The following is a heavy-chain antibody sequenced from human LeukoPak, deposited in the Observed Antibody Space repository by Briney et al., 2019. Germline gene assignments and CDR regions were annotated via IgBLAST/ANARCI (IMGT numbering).Heavy chain of an antibody. Sequence: GGSLRLSCAASGFTFSSYGMHWVRQAPGKGLVWVSRINSDGSSTSYADSVKGRFTISRDNAKNTLYLQMNSLRAEDTAVYYCARGPPVDYYGMDVWGQGTTVTVSS. V-gene: IGHV3-74*01. CDR2: INSDGSST. D-gene: IGHD2-2*01. CDR3: ARGPPVDYYGMDV. J-gene: IGHJ6*02. CDR1: GFTFSSYG.